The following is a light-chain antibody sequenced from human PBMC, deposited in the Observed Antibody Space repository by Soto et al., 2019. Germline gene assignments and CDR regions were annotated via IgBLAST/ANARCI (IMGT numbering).Light chain of an antibody. V-gene: IGKV3-20*01. Sequence: EIVLTQSPGTLSLSPGERATLSCRASQSVSSNYLAWYQQKPGQAPRLLIYGTSNRPTGIPDRFSGSGSGTDFTLTISRLEPEDFAVYYCQQYGSSPPDTFGQGTKLEIK. CDR1: QSVSSNY. CDR2: GTS. J-gene: IGKJ2*01. CDR3: QQYGSSPPDT.